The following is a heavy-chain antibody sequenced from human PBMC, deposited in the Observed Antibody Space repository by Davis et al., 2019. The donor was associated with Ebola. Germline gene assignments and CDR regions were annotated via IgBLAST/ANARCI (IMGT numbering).Heavy chain of an antibody. Sequence: PGGSLRLSCEVSGFTFSSHGMHWVRQAPGRGLEWLAVSWNDGSKQFYANSVKGRFTTSRDNSKNTFFLQMDSLRVEDTAVYYCARDRLVWGPGPNDSWGQGTLVTVSS. CDR2: SWNDGSKQ. D-gene: IGHD6-6*01. CDR3: ARDRLVWGPGPNDS. V-gene: IGHV3-33*01. J-gene: IGHJ5*01. CDR1: GFTFSSHG.